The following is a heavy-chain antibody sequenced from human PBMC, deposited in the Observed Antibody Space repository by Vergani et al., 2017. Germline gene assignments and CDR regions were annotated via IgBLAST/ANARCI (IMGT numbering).Heavy chain of an antibody. Sequence: EVQLLESGGGLVQPGGSLRLSCAASGFTFSSYAMSWVRQAPGKGLEWVSAISGSGGSTYYADSVKGRFTISRDNSKNTLYLQMNSLRAEDTAVYYCAKDGGGIVLMVDDAFDIWGQGTMVTVSS. V-gene: IGHV3-23*01. CDR2: ISGSGGST. D-gene: IGHD2-8*01. CDR1: GFTFSSYA. CDR3: AKDGGGIVLMVDDAFDI. J-gene: IGHJ3*02.